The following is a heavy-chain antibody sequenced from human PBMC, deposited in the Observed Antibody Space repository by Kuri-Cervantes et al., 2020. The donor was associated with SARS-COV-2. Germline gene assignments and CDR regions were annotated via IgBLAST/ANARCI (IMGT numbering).Heavy chain of an antibody. V-gene: IGHV4-38-2*01. D-gene: IGHD1-26*01. J-gene: IGHJ2*01. CDR3: ARRWWELPGAYWYFDL. CDR2: IYHSGST. Sequence: SEILSLTCAVSGYSISSGYYWGWIRQPPGKGLEWIGSIYHSGSTYYNPSLKSRVTISVDTSKNQFSLKLSSVTAADTAVYYCARRWWELPGAYWYFDLWGRGTLVTVSS. CDR1: GYSISSGYY.